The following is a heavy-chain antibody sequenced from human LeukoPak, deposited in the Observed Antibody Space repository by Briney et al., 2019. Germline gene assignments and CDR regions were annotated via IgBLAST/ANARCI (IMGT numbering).Heavy chain of an antibody. CDR3: AKAVVLVISXHYFDY. D-gene: IGHD3-9*01. Sequence: PGGSLRLSCAASGFTFSDYYMSWVRQAPGKGLEWVSGISGSGGSKYYADSVKRRFTISRDNSKNTLYLRMNSLRAEDTAVYYCAKAVVLVISXHYFDYXXXGTLVTV. V-gene: IGHV3-23*01. CDR2: ISGSGGSK. CDR1: GFTFSDYY. J-gene: IGHJ4*02.